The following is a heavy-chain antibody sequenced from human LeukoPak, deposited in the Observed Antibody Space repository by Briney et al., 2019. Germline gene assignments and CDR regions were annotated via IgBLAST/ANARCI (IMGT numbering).Heavy chain of an antibody. CDR2: ISSSGIT. V-gene: IGHV3-53*01. Sequence: GGSLRLSCAASGFTVSSNYMSWFRQAPGKGLEWVSVISSSGITYSADSVKGRFTISRDNSKNMVCLQMNSLRAEDTAVYYCARGGDSSGSIRSALDIWGQGTMVTVSS. CDR3: ARGGDSSGSIRSALDI. J-gene: IGHJ3*02. D-gene: IGHD3-22*01. CDR1: GFTVSSNY.